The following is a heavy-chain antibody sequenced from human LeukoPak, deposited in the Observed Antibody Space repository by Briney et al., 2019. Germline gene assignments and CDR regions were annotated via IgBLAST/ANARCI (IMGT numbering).Heavy chain of an antibody. CDR1: GFTFSSYA. CDR3: ARKGVYGWFDP. CDR2: ISGSGGST. Sequence: GGSLRLSCAASGFTFSSYAMSWVRQAPGKGLEWVSAISGSGGSTYYADSVKGRFTISGDNSKNTLYLQMNSLRAEDTAVYYCARKGVYGWFDPWGQGTLVTVSS. J-gene: IGHJ5*02. V-gene: IGHV3-23*01. D-gene: IGHD6-6*01.